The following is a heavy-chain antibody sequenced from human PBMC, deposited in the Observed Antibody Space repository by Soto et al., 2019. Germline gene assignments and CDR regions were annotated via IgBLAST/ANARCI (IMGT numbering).Heavy chain of an antibody. CDR3: ARRWSGTDY. Sequence: QVHLQESGPGLVKPSETLSLTCTVSGGSISIYYWNWIRQPPGKGLESIGYVHYSGTTSYNPSVESRVAIALDTFKNQFSLRLTSVTAADTAVYYCARRWSGTDYWGQGTLVSVSS. V-gene: IGHV4-59*01. J-gene: IGHJ4*02. CDR2: VHYSGTT. CDR1: GGSISIYY. D-gene: IGHD3-10*01.